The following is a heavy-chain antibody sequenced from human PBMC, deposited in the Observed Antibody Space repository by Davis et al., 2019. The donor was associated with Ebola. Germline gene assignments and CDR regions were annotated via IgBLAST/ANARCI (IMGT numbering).Heavy chain of an antibody. CDR3: ARRGYCSGGSCLRYYYYYGMDV. CDR2: IIPIFGTA. D-gene: IGHD2-15*01. V-gene: IGHV1-69*06. Sequence: AASVKVSCKASGYTFTSYDINWVRQAPGQGLEWMGGIIPIFGTANYAQKFQGRVTITADKSTSTAYMELSSLRSEDTAVYYCARRGYCSGGSCLRYYYYYGMDVWGQGTTVTVSS. J-gene: IGHJ6*02. CDR1: GYTFTSYD.